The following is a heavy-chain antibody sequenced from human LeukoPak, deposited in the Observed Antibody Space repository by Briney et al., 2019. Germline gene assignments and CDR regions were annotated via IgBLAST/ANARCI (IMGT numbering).Heavy chain of an antibody. CDR2: IYTSGST. D-gene: IGHD6-6*01. CDR3: ASFEYSSSSFDY. Sequence: SETLSLTCTVSGGSISSGGYYWSWIRQPAGTGLEWIGRIYTSGSTNYNPSLKSRVTISVDTSKNQISLKVNSVTAADTAVYYCASFEYSSSSFDYWGQGTLVTVSS. J-gene: IGHJ4*02. CDR1: GGSISSGGYY. V-gene: IGHV4-61*02.